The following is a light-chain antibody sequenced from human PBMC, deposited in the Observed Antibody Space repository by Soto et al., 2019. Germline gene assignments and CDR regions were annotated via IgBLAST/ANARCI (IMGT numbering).Light chain of an antibody. CDR3: QQYNSYSLWT. CDR2: DAS. Sequence: DIQMTQSPSSLSASVGDRVTITCRASQSISSWLAWYQQKPGKAPKLLIYDASNLESGVPSRFSGSGSGTEFPLTISSLQPDDSATYYCQQYNSYSLWTFGQGTKVEIK. V-gene: IGKV1-5*01. CDR1: QSISSW. J-gene: IGKJ1*01.